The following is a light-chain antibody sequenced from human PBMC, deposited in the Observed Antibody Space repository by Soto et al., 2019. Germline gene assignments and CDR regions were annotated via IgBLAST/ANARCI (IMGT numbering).Light chain of an antibody. CDR2: DAS. J-gene: IGKJ1*01. Sequence: DIQITHSPSSLSASVVDRVTITFQASHYIRKYLNWYQQKPGKAPKLLIYDASNMETGVPSRFSGSGSGTDFTFTISSLQPEDIATYYCQKYDNLPWKFGQGTKVDIK. CDR1: HYIRKY. V-gene: IGKV1-33*01. CDR3: QKYDNLPWK.